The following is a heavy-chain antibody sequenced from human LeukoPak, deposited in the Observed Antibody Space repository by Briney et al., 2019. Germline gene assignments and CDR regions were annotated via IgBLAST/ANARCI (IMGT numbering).Heavy chain of an antibody. CDR3: ARELRFLEWYWFDP. D-gene: IGHD3-3*01. J-gene: IGHJ5*02. CDR1: GGTFSSYA. CDR2: IIPIFGTA. V-gene: IGHV1-69*01. Sequence: SVKVSCKASGGTFSSYAISWVRQAPGQGLEWMGGIIPIFGTANYAQKFQGRVTITADESTSTAYVELSSLRSEDTAVYYCARELRFLEWYWFDPWGQGTLVTVSS.